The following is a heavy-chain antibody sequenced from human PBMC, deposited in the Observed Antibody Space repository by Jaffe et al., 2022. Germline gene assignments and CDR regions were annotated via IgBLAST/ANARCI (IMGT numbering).Heavy chain of an antibody. J-gene: IGHJ4*02. CDR3: AKAPTGSGSDYGFDY. CDR1: GFIFSSYA. CDR2: ISGSGGDT. D-gene: IGHD3-10*01. V-gene: IGHV3-23*01. Sequence: EVQLLESGGGLVQPGGSLRLSCAASGFIFSSYAMSWVRQAPGKGLEWVSVISGSGGDTYYADSVKGRFTISRDNSKNTLYLQMNSLRAEDTAVHYCAKAPTGSGSDYGFDYWGQGTLVTVSS.